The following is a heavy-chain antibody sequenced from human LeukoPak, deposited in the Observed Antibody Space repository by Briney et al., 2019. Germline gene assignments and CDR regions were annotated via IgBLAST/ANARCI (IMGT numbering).Heavy chain of an antibody. CDR2: IYTSGST. J-gene: IGHJ3*02. CDR3: ARAYYYDSSGYYTDAFDI. CDR1: GGSISSYY. Sequence: SETLSLTCTVSGGSISSYYWSWIRQPAGKGLEWIGRIYTSGSTNHNPSLKSRVTMSVDTSKNQFSLKLSSVTAADTAVYYCARAYYYDSSGYYTDAFDIWGQGTMVTVSS. V-gene: IGHV4-4*07. D-gene: IGHD3-22*01.